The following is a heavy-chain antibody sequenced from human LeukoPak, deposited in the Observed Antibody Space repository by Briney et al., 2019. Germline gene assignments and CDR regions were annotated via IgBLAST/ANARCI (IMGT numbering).Heavy chain of an antibody. V-gene: IGHV3-23*01. J-gene: IGHJ4*02. CDR3: AKAGSSGYRFDY. Sequence: GGSLRLSCAASGFTFSSYAMSWVRQAPGKGLEGVAAISGSGGSTYYADSVKGRFTISRDNKKNTLYMQMNRLRAGETDVYYCAKAGSSGYRFDYWGQGTLVTVSS. CDR1: GFTFSSYA. CDR2: ISGSGGST. D-gene: IGHD3-22*01.